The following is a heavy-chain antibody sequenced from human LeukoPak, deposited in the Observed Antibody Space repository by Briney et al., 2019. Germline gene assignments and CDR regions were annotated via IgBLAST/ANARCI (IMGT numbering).Heavy chain of an antibody. J-gene: IGHJ5*02. CDR2: INHSGST. V-gene: IGHV4-34*01. D-gene: IGHD2-2*01. CDR3: ARAVLWGYCSSTSCYNWFDP. Sequence: SETLSLTCAVYGGSFSGYYWSWIRQPPGKGLEWIGEINHSGSTNYNPSLKSRATISVDTSKNQFSLKLSSVTAADTAVYYCARAVLWGYCSSTSCYNWFDPWGQGTLVTVSS. CDR1: GGSFSGYY.